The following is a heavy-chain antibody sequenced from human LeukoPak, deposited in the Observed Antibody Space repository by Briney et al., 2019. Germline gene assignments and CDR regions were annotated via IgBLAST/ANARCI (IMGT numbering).Heavy chain of an antibody. Sequence: ASVKVSCKASGYTSTSYYMHWVRQAPGQGLEWMGIINPSGGSTSYAQKFQGRVTMTRDTSTSTVYMELSSLRSEDTAVYYCARMDTKGVAVDYWGQGTLVTVSS. J-gene: IGHJ4*02. CDR2: INPSGGST. V-gene: IGHV1-46*01. CDR3: ARMDTKGVAVDY. CDR1: GYTSTSYY. D-gene: IGHD6-19*01.